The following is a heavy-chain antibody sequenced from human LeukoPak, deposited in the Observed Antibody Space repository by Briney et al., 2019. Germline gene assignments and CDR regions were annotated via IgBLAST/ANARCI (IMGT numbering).Heavy chain of an antibody. Sequence: GESLKISCKGSGYSFTNYWISWVRQMPGKGREWMGRNDPRDSYTKYSPSFEGHVTISVDRSISSAFLQWNSLKASDSAMYYCATGASKVTTDIANYWGQGTQVAVSS. V-gene: IGHV5-10-1*01. D-gene: IGHD4-17*01. CDR1: GYSFTNYW. J-gene: IGHJ4*02. CDR3: ATGASKVTTDIANY. CDR2: NDPRDSYT.